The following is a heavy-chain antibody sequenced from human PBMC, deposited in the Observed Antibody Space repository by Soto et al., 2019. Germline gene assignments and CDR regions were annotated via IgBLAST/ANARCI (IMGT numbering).Heavy chain of an antibody. J-gene: IGHJ4*02. D-gene: IGHD2-21*02. V-gene: IGHV1-46*01. CDR1: GDTFTDYY. Sequence: QVQLVQSGAEVKKPGASVKVSCKASGDTFTDYYIHWVRQAPGQGLEWMGTVNPSGGHTTYAQHCLGRRTITRETSTRKYYLERTSLTSGDTAVYYCARGGHVVVVTAALDYWGQGTLVTVSS. CDR3: ARGGHVVVVTAALDY. CDR2: VNPSGGHT.